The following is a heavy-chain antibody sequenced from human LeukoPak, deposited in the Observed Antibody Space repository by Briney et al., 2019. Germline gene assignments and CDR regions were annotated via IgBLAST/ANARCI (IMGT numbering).Heavy chain of an antibody. D-gene: IGHD6-13*01. CDR2: IIGGGGST. Sequence: GQSLRLSWAPAAFTFSNAWMSWVRQAAGEWLEWVAAIIGGGGSTYYGDSVKGRFTISRDNSKNTLYMQMNSLRAEHTAVYYCAKDIRSWSPRGNDYWGQATLVTVSS. V-gene: IGHV3-23*01. CDR1: AFTFSNAW. CDR3: AKDIRSWSPRGNDY. J-gene: IGHJ4*02.